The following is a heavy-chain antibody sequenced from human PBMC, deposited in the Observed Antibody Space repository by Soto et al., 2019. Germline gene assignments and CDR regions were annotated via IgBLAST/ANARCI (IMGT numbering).Heavy chain of an antibody. CDR1: GFTFSGYA. Sequence: QVQLVESGGGVVQPGRSLRLSCAASGFTFSGYAMHWVRQAPGKGLEWVAVIWCDGTNTYYGDSVKGRFTVSRDNSKNTLWLQMSSLRVEDTAVYYCARAGGYGYGEQTFDYWGQGTLVTVSS. CDR2: IWCDGTNT. CDR3: ARAGGYGYGEQTFDY. V-gene: IGHV3-33*01. J-gene: IGHJ4*02. D-gene: IGHD5-18*01.